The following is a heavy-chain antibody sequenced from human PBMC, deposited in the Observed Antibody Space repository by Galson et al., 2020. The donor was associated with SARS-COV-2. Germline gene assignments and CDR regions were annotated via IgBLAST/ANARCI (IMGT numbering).Heavy chain of an antibody. CDR1: GYSISSGYY. V-gene: IGHV4-38-2*02. CDR3: ARYMGYCSSTSCSQGYYYYMDV. CDR2: IYHSGST. D-gene: IGHD2-2*01. Sequence: SETLSLTCTVSGYSISSGYYWGWIRQPPGKGLEWIGSIYHSGSTYYNPSLKSRVTISVDTSKNQFSLKLSSVTAADTAVYYCARYMGYCSSTSCSQGYYYYMDVWGKGTTVTVSS. J-gene: IGHJ6*03.